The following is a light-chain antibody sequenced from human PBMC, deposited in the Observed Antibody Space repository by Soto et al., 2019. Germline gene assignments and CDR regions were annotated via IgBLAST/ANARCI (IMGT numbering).Light chain of an antibody. V-gene: IGKV1-6*01. CDR2: AAS. J-gene: IGKJ1*01. CDR3: LQDYNYPWT. CDR1: QGFRSD. Sequence: AIQLTQSPSSLSASVGDRVTITCRASQGFRSDVAWYQQKPGKAPKLLIYAASTLQSGVPLRFSGSGSDTDFTLTISSLQPEDFATYYCLQDYNYPWTFGQGTKVEIK.